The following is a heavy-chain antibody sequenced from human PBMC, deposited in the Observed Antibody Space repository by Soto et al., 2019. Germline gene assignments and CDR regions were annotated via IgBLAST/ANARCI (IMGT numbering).Heavy chain of an antibody. V-gene: IGHV3-23*01. Sequence: EVQLLESGGGLVQPGGSLRLSCAASGITFSTYAMSWVRQAPGKGLEWVSAITGSGGTTYYADSVKGRFTISRDNSKNTLYLQMNGLRGEDTGLYYCAKDQHPYRGSFFGDFDYWGQGTLVTVSS. CDR3: AKDQHPYRGSFFGDFDY. CDR2: ITGSGGTT. D-gene: IGHD1-26*01. J-gene: IGHJ4*02. CDR1: GITFSTYA.